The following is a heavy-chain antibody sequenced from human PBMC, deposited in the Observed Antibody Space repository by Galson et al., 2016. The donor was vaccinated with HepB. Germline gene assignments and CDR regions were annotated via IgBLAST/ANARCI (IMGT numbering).Heavy chain of an antibody. CDR2: MNPKSGNT. CDR1: GYTFTNYD. Sequence: SVKVSCKASGYTFTNYDINWVRQATGQGLEWMGWMNPKSGNTGYAQKFQGRVTMTRNTSINTAYMELGSLRYEDTAVYYCARGVTFDDYWGQGTLVTVSS. D-gene: IGHD3-16*01. CDR3: ARGVTFDDY. J-gene: IGHJ4*02. V-gene: IGHV1-8*01.